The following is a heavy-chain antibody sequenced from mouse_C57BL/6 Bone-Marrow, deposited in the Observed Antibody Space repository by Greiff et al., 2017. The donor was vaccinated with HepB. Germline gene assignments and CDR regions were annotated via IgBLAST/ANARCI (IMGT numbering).Heavy chain of an antibody. J-gene: IGHJ4*01. CDR1: GYTFTSYW. V-gene: IGHV1-52*01. CDR3: ARSGNLLLRFYAMDY. D-gene: IGHD1-1*01. Sequence: QVQLQQPGAELVRPGSSVKLSCKASGYTFTSYWMHWVKQRPIQGLEWIGNIDPSDSETNYNQKFKDKATLTVDKSSSTAYMQLSSLTSEDSAVYYCARSGNLLLRFYAMDYWGQGTSVTVSS. CDR2: IDPSDSET.